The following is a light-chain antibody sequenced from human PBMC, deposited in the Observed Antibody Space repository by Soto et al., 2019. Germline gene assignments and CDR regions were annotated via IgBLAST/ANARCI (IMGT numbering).Light chain of an antibody. J-gene: IGKJ2*01. CDR1: QTITSSY. CDR2: GVS. CDR3: QQYGRSPLYT. V-gene: IGKV3-20*01. Sequence: EVVLTQSPDTLSLSPGDRATLSCRASQTITSSYLAWYQQKPGQPPRLIISGVSTRATGIPERFSGSGSGTDFTLTIARLEPEDFAVYYCQQYGRSPLYTFGQGTKLEIK.